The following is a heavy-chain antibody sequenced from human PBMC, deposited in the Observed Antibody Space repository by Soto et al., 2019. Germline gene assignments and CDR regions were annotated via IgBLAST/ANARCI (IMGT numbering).Heavy chain of an antibody. V-gene: IGHV4-59*01. Sequence: SETLSLTCTVSGGSISSYYWSWIRQPPGKGLEWIGYIYYSGSTNYNPSLKSRVTISVDTSKNQFSLKLSSVTAADTAVYYCARTNGDDSSGYSFDYWGQGTLVTVSS. CDR1: GGSISSYY. CDR2: IYYSGST. J-gene: IGHJ4*02. D-gene: IGHD3-22*01. CDR3: ARTNGDDSSGYSFDY.